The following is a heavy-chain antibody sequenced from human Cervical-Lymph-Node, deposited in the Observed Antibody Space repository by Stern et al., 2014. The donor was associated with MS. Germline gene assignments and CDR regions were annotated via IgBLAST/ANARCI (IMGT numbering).Heavy chain of an antibody. CDR1: GYTFTNYG. J-gene: IGHJ4*02. D-gene: IGHD2-2*01. CDR3: ARDVECSGSRCYVGYTFDY. CDR2: INDYDANT. V-gene: IGHV1-18*01. Sequence: VHLVESGAEVKKPGASVKVSCKASGYTFTNYGISWVRQAPGQGLEWMGWINDYDANTNYAQKFQGRVTLTTDTSTRTAYMELRSLRSDDTAVYYCARDVECSGSRCYVGYTFDYWGQGTLVTVSS.